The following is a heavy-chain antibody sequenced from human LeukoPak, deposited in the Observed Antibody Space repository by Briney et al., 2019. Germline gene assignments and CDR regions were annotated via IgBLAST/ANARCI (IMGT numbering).Heavy chain of an antibody. CDR3: GRGRGGYRPDY. CDR2: INHSGST. Sequence: SETLSLTCAVYGGSFSGYYWSWIRQPPGKGLEWIGEINHSGSTNYNPSLKSRVTISVDTSKNQFSLKLSSVTAADTAVYYCGRGRGGYRPDYWGQGTLVTVSS. D-gene: IGHD1-26*01. V-gene: IGHV4-34*01. CDR1: GGSFSGYY. J-gene: IGHJ4*02.